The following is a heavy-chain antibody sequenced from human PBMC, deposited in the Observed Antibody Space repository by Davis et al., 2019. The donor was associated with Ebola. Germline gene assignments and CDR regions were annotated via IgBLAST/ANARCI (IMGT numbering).Heavy chain of an antibody. CDR3: ARVLGYCTGGVCGRDYYYGMDV. CDR2: MNPNSGNT. Sequence: ASVKVSCKASGYTFTSYGISWVRQAPGQGLEWMGWMNPNSGNTGYAQKFQGRVTMTRNTSISTAYMELSSLRSEDTAVYYCARVLGYCTGGVCGRDYYYGMDVWGQGTTVTVSS. V-gene: IGHV1-8*02. CDR1: GYTFTSYG. D-gene: IGHD2-8*02. J-gene: IGHJ6*02.